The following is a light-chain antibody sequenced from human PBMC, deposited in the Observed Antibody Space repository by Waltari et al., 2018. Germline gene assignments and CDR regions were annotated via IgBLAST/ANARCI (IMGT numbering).Light chain of an antibody. J-gene: IGKJ1*01. V-gene: IGKV3-20*01. Sequence: EIVLTQSPGTLSLSPGERVTLSCRASQSIGTFLAWYQHNPGQPPRLLIYGASIRAAGIPDRVSGSGSGTDFSLTISRLEPEDFAVYYCQHYVRLPVTFGQGTKVQIK. CDR3: QHYVRLPVT. CDR1: QSIGTF. CDR2: GAS.